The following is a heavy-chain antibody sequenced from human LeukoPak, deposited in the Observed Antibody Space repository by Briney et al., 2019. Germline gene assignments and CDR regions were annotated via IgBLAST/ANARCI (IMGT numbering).Heavy chain of an antibody. Sequence: GGSLRLSCTASGLTFSSYAKSWVRQAPGKGLEWVSGISGSGGSTYYADSVKGRFTISRDNTKNTLYLQMNSLRAEDTAVYYCAKDRHAPGRYCSSTSCFPFDSWGQGTLVTVSS. V-gene: IGHV3-23*01. CDR3: AKDRHAPGRYCSSTSCFPFDS. CDR1: GLTFSSYA. J-gene: IGHJ5*01. D-gene: IGHD2-2*01. CDR2: ISGSGGST.